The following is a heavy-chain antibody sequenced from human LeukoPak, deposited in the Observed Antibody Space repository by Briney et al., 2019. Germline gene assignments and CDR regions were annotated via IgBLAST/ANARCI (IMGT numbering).Heavy chain of an antibody. Sequence: ASVKVSCKASGYIFTDYYIHWVRQAPGQGLEWMGRINPNSGGTNYAQKFQGRVTMTRDTSISTAYMELSSLRSDDTAVYYCARDPGIGVAGTDFQHWGQGTLVTVSS. CDR1: GYIFTDYY. J-gene: IGHJ1*01. D-gene: IGHD6-19*01. CDR3: ARDPGIGVAGTDFQH. CDR2: INPNSGGT. V-gene: IGHV1-2*06.